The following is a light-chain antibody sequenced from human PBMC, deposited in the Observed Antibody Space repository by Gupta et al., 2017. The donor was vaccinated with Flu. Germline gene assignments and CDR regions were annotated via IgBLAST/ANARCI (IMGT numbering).Light chain of an antibody. Sequence: SSNVGGYKYVSGYQSHPGKAPKLIIYDVTKRPAGVSPRFSDSKSGNTTSLTISGLQAEDKAEYYCTAYTSSTSLVLFGGGTRLTVL. CDR1: SSNVGGYKY. CDR3: TAYTSSTSLVL. V-gene: IGLV2-14*03. J-gene: IGLJ2*01. CDR2: DVT.